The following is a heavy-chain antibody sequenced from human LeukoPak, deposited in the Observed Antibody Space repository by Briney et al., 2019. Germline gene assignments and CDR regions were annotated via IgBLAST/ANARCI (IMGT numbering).Heavy chain of an antibody. CDR3: ARGVRYSSGYFDY. D-gene: IGHD6-19*01. J-gene: IGHJ4*02. Sequence: GGSLRLSCTASGFTFNNYGMYWVRQAPGKGLEWVAVIWYDGSNKYYADSVKGRFTISRDNSKNTLYLQMNSLRAEDTAVYYCARGVRYSSGYFDYWGQGTLVTVSS. V-gene: IGHV3-33*01. CDR2: IWYDGSNK. CDR1: GFTFNNYG.